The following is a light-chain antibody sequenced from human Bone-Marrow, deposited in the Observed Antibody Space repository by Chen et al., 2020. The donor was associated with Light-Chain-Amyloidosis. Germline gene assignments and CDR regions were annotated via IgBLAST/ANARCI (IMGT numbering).Light chain of an antibody. CDR1: DLPTKY. Sequence: SYELTQPPSVSVSPGQTARITCSGDDLPTKYAYWYQQKPGQAPVLVIHRDTERPSGISERFSGSSSGTTDTLTISGAQAEDEADYHCQSADSSGTYEGIFGGGTKLTVL. CDR3: QSADSSGTYEGI. J-gene: IGLJ2*01. CDR2: RDT. V-gene: IGLV3-25*03.